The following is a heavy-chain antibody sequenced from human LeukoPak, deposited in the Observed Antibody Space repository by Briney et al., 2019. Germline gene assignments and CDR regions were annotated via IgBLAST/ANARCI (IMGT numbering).Heavy chain of an antibody. V-gene: IGHV5-51*01. D-gene: IGHD6-13*01. CDR2: IYPGDSDT. J-gene: IGHJ4*02. CDR1: GYSFTSYW. Sequence: GESLKISCKGSGYSFTSYWIGWVRQMPGKGLEWMGIIYPGDSDTRYSPSFQGQVTISADKSISTAYLQWSSLKASDTAMYYCALDLAAAGTGGGFDYWGQGTLVTVSS. CDR3: ALDLAAAGTGGGFDY.